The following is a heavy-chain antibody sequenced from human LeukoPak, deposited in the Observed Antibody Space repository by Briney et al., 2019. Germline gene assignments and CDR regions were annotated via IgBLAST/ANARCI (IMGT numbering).Heavy chain of an antibody. Sequence: SETLSLTCTVSGGSFRGYYWSWIRQSAGKGLEWIGRIYITGSTAYNPSLKSRVTMSLDTSKNQFSLKLSSVTAADTAVYYCARDSGTTGEVKFDPWGQGTLVTVSS. J-gene: IGHJ5*02. D-gene: IGHD3-10*01. CDR1: GGSFRGYY. CDR3: ARDSGTTGEVKFDP. CDR2: IYITGST. V-gene: IGHV4-4*07.